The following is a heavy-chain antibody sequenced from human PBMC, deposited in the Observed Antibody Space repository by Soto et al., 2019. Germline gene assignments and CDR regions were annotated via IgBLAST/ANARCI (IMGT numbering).Heavy chain of an antibody. D-gene: IGHD3-16*01. Sequence: QIQLVQSGAEVKKPGASVKVSCKASGYTFTDHGISWVRQAPGQGFEWMGWISAYNDYTAYAQKFQGRVTMTTDKYTNTDYMELRSLTSDDTAVYSCAKDRPRLTQNFLDVYWGQGTLVTVSS. CDR1: GYTFTDHG. CDR3: AKDRPRLTQNFLDVY. J-gene: IGHJ4*02. V-gene: IGHV1-18*01. CDR2: ISAYNDYT.